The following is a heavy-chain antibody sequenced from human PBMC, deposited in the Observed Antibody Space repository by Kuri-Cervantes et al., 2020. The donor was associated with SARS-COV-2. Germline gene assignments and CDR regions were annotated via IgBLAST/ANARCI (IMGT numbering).Heavy chain of an antibody. D-gene: IGHD6-13*01. J-gene: IGHJ4*02. CDR3: AKDRGYSSSWYTFVCSDY. Sequence: GGSLRLSCAASGFTFSSYAMSWVRQAPGKGLEWVSAISGSGGSTYYADSVKGRFTISRDNSKNTLYLQMNSLRAEDTAVYYCAKDRGYSSSWYTFVCSDYWGQGTLVTVSS. CDR1: GFTFSSYA. V-gene: IGHV3-23*01. CDR2: ISGSGGST.